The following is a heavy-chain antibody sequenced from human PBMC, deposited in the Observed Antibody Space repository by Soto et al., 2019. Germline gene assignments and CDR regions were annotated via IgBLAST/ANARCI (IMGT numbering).Heavy chain of an antibody. CDR2: IIPILGIA. V-gene: IGHV1-69*10. J-gene: IGHJ4*02. Sequence: ASVKVSCKASGGTFSSYAISWVRQAPGQGLEWMGGIIPILGIANYAQKFQGRVTITADKSTSTAYMELSSLRSEDTAVYYCARDQNYYDSSGYYLDYWGQGTLVTVSS. CDR1: GGTFSSYA. D-gene: IGHD3-22*01. CDR3: ARDQNYYDSSGYYLDY.